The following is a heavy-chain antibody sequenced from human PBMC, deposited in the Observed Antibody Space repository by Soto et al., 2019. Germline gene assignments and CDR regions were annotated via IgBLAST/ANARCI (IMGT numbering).Heavy chain of an antibody. Sequence: QVQLQESGPGLVKPSETLSLTCTVSDGSISSYYWSWIRQPPGKGLEWIGYIYYSGSTNYNPSLKSRVTISVDTSKNQFSLKLSSVTAADTAVYYCARVYGDYWGQGTLVTVSS. J-gene: IGHJ4*02. CDR1: DGSISSYY. V-gene: IGHV4-59*01. CDR2: IYYSGST. D-gene: IGHD2-2*02. CDR3: ARVYGDY.